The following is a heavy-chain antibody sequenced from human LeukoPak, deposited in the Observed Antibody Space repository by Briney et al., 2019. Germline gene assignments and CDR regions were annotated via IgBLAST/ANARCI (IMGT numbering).Heavy chain of an antibody. CDR1: GGTFSSYT. CDR2: IIPILGIA. Sequence: SVKVSCKASGGTFSSYTISWVRQAPGQGLEWMGRIIPILGIANYAQKFQGRVTITADKSTSTAYMELSSLRSEDTAVYYCAAQPPYCSSTSCYLAALDIWGQGTMVTVSS. CDR3: AAQPPYCSSTSCYLAALDI. J-gene: IGHJ3*02. V-gene: IGHV1-69*02. D-gene: IGHD2-2*01.